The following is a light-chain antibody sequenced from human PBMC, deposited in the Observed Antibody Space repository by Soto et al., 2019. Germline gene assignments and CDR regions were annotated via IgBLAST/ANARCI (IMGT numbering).Light chain of an antibody. J-gene: IGKJ4*01. Sequence: DLPMTQSPSSLSASVGDRVTITCRASQGISSYLAWYQQKPGKVPKLLIYGASTLQSGVPSRFSGSGSGTDFTLTISSLQPEDVATYYCQKYNSAPLTFGGGTKVEIK. V-gene: IGKV1-27*01. CDR1: QGISSY. CDR3: QKYNSAPLT. CDR2: GAS.